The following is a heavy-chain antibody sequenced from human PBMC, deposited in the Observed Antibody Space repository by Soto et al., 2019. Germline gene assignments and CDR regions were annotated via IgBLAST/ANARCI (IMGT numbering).Heavy chain of an antibody. CDR3: TTDALGYCSGGSCRDYDDY. J-gene: IGHJ4*02. Sequence: GGSLRLSCAASGFTFSNAWMNWVRQAPGKGLEWVGRIKSKTDGGTTDYAAPVKGRFTISRDDSKNTLYLQMNSLKTEDTAVYYCTTDALGYCSGGSCRDYDDYWGQGTLVTVSS. CDR1: GFTFSNAW. V-gene: IGHV3-15*07. D-gene: IGHD2-15*01. CDR2: IKSKTDGGTT.